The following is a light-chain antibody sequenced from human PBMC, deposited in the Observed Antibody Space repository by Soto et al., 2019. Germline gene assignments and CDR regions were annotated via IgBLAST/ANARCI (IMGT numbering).Light chain of an antibody. Sequence: DIQMTQSPSSLPASVGDRISITCRASQTIGTYLSWYQQKPGKAPKLLTYGASNLQSGVPSRFSGSGSETRFTLTISSLQPEDFATYYCQQSYSAPRTFGQGTKVEIE. CDR3: QQSYSAPRT. CDR2: GAS. V-gene: IGKV1-39*01. CDR1: QTIGTY. J-gene: IGKJ2*01.